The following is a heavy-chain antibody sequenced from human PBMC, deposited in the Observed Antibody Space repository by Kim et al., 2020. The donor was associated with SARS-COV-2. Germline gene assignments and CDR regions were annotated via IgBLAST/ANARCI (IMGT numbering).Heavy chain of an antibody. CDR3: ARDSTLWVITGDAFDI. J-gene: IGHJ3*02. Sequence: KLQGRVTMTTDTSTSTAYMELRSLRSDDTAVYYCARDSTLWVITGDAFDIWGQGTMVTVSS. D-gene: IGHD3-22*01. V-gene: IGHV1-18*01.